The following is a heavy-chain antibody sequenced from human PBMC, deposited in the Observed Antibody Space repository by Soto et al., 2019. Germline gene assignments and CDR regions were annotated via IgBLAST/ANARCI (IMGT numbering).Heavy chain of an antibody. CDR2: ISWNSGSI. CDR1: GFTFDDYA. CDR3: AKGPGVIGYNWFDP. V-gene: IGHV3-9*01. Sequence: PGGSMRLSCAASGFTFDDYAMHWVRQAQGKGLEWVSGISWNSGSIGYADSVKGRFTISRDNAKNSLYLQMNSLRAEDTALYYCAKGPGVIGYNWFDPWGQGTLVTVSS. J-gene: IGHJ5*02. D-gene: IGHD3-10*01.